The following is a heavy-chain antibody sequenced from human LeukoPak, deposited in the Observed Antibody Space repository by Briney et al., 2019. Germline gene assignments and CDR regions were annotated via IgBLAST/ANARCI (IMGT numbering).Heavy chain of an antibody. D-gene: IGHD6-19*01. CDR3: AKRYSSAWDFDY. CDR1: GFTFSSYD. V-gene: IGHV3-30*18. CDR2: ISYDGSNK. Sequence: GGSLRLSCAASGFTFSSYDMHWVRQAPGKGVEGVALISYDGSNKYYADSVKGRFTISRDNSKNTLYLQVNSVRAEDTAVYYCAKRYSSAWDFDYWGQGTLVTVSS. J-gene: IGHJ4*02.